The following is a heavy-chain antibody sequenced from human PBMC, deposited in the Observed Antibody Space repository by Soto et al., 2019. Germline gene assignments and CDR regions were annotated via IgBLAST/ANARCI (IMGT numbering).Heavy chain of an antibody. J-gene: IGHJ4*02. Sequence: QLLESGPGLVKPSETLSLTCTVSGGSISSSSYYWGWIRQPPGKGLEWIGSIYYSGSTYYNPSLKSRVTISVDTSKNQFSLKLSSVTAADTAVYYCARRGTGKEYYFDYWGQGTLVTVSS. CDR1: GGSISSSSYY. V-gene: IGHV4-39*01. D-gene: IGHD7-27*01. CDR3: ARRGTGKEYYFDY. CDR2: IYYSGST.